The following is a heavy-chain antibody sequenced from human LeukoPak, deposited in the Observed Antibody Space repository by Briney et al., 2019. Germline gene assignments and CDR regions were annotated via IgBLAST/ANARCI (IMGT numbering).Heavy chain of an antibody. J-gene: IGHJ5*02. V-gene: IGHV4-30-2*01. CDR3: AKTESTAAAGTA. CDR2: IYHSGST. D-gene: IGHD6-13*01. CDR1: GGSISSGGYS. Sequence: PSETLSLTCAVSGGSISSGGYSWSWIRQPPGKGLEWIGYIYHSGSTYYNPSLKSRVTKSVDRPKNQFSLNLRSVTAADTAVYYCAKTESTAAAGTAWGQGTLVTVSS.